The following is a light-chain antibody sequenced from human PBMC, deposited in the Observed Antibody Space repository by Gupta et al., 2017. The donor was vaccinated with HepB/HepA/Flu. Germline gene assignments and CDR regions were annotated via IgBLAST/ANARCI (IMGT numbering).Light chain of an antibody. CDR3: AAWDDSLNGPV. CDR1: SSNIGSNT. CDR2: SNN. J-gene: IGLJ3*02. Sequence: QSVLTQPPSASGTPGQRVTISCSGRSSNIGSNTVHWYQQLPGTAPKILIYSNNQRPSGVPDRFSGSKSGTSASLAISGLQAEDEADYYCAAWDDSLNGPVFGGETKLTVL. V-gene: IGLV1-44*01.